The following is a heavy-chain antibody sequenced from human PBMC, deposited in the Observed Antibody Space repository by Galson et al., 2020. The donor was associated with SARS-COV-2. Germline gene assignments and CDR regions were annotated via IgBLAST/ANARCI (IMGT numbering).Heavy chain of an antibody. CDR3: VRTRVSYSDSSALLY. V-gene: IGHV1-18*01. J-gene: IGHJ4*02. CDR2: INPYNGYT. D-gene: IGHD5-12*01. CDR1: GYTFKNYV. Sequence: ASVKVSCKASGYTFKNYVIHWVRKAPGQGPEWVGWINPYNGYTDYSQSLQGRGTLSTDTSTNTVYMELRSLRTDDTAVYYCVRTRVSYSDSSALLYWGQGTQVTVSS.